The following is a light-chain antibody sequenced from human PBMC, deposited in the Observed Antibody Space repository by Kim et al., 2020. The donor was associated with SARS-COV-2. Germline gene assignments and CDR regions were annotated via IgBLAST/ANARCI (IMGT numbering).Light chain of an antibody. Sequence: QSVLTQPPSASVTPGQRVTISCSGSSSNIGSNYLHWYQQVPGTAPKLLIYRNYRRPSGVPDRFSGSKSDTSASLAISGLRSEDEAEYYCASWDDNLGGYVFGTGTKVTVL. J-gene: IGLJ1*01. CDR2: RNY. V-gene: IGLV1-47*01. CDR3: ASWDDNLGGYV. CDR1: SSNIGSNY.